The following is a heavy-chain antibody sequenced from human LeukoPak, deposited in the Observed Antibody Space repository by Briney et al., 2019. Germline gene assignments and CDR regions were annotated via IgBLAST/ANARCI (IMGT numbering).Heavy chain of an antibody. D-gene: IGHD5-24*01. J-gene: IGHJ3*02. CDR1: GYTFTGYY. CDR3: ATLGWLQFESPYAFDI. CDR2: INPNSGDT. Sequence: ASVKVSCKASGYTFTGYYMHWVRQAPGQGLEWMGWINPNSGDTNYAQKFQGRVTMTRDTSISTAYMELSRLRSDDTAVYYCATLGWLQFESPYAFDIWGQGTMVTVSS. V-gene: IGHV1-2*02.